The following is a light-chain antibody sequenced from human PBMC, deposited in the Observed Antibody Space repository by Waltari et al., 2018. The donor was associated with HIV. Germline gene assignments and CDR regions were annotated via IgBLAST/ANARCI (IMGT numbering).Light chain of an antibody. CDR1: QSVSNY. CDR2: DAS. CDR3: QHRSNRPL. V-gene: IGKV3-11*01. J-gene: IGKJ5*01. Sequence: EIVLTQSPATLSLSPGERATLSCRASQSVSNYLAWYQQKPGQAPRLLIFDASNRAAGIAAMFSGSGSGTDFTLTISSLEPEDFAVYYCQHRSNRPLFGQGTRLEIK.